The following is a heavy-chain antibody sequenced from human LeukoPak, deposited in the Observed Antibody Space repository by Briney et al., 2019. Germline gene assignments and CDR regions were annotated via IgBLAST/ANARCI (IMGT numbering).Heavy chain of an antibody. CDR3: APVPFDP. V-gene: IGHV3-30*04. CDR1: GFTFSSYA. Sequence: GGSLGLSCAASGFTFSSYAMHWVRQAPGKGLEWVAVISYDGSNKYYADSVKGRFTISRDNSKNTMYLQMNSLRAEDTAVYYCAPVPFDPWGQGTLVTVSS. J-gene: IGHJ5*02. CDR2: ISYDGSNK.